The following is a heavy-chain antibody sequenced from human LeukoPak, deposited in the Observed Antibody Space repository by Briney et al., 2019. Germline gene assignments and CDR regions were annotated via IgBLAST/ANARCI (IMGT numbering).Heavy chain of an antibody. D-gene: IGHD5-12*01. Sequence: GGSLKLSCSASRFSFFGFAMHWVRQASGKGLEWIGRIRTKGNSYATAYGASVQGRFTISRNDSENTAYLQMNSLKIEDTAVYYCARLGVATATPGTRHFDYWGQGTLVTVSS. CDR1: RFSFFGFA. V-gene: IGHV3-73*01. CDR3: ARLGVATATPGTRHFDY. CDR2: IRTKGNSYAT. J-gene: IGHJ4*02.